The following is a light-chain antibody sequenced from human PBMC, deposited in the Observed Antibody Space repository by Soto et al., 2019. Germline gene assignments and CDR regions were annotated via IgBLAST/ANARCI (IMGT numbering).Light chain of an antibody. CDR2: EVT. V-gene: IGLV2-23*02. CDR3: CSYAGSNTLK. J-gene: IGLJ2*01. Sequence: QSALTQPASVSGSPGQSITISCTGTSSDVGNYNFVSWYQQYPGTAPKLIIYEVTKRPSGISDRFSGSKSGNTASLTISGLQTGDEADYYCCSYAGSNTLKFGGGTKLTVL. CDR1: SSDVGNYNF.